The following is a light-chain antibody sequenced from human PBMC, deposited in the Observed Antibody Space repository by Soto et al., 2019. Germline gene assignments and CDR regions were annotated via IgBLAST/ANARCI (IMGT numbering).Light chain of an antibody. CDR3: EQRCLAAGT. Sequence: RASQYMGDFLNWYQQTPGKPPKLLMFGASNLHIGVPSRFSGSGSGTEFTLALRSLQPEEFAISNCEQRCLAAGTVGRGTKVDIK. J-gene: IGKJ1*01. CDR2: GAS. V-gene: IGKV1-39*01. CDR1: QYMGDF.